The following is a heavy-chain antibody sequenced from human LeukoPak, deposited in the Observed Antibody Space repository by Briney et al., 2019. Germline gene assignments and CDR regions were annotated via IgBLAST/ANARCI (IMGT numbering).Heavy chain of an antibody. V-gene: IGHV3-23*01. CDR3: AKNLAGYYYVGSGYYRFDY. CDR2: ISTSGTNT. CDR1: GFIFSSYA. Sequence: GGSLRLSCAASGFIFSSYAMGWVRQAPGKGLDWVSAISTSGTNTYYADSVKGRFTISRDNAKNTLFLHMNSLRAEDTAVYYCAKNLAGYYYVGSGYYRFDYWGQGTLVTVSS. D-gene: IGHD3-22*01. J-gene: IGHJ4*02.